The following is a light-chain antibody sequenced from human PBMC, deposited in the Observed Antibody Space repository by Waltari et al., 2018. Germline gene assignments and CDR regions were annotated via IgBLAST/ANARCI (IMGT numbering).Light chain of an antibody. CDR2: VAS. Sequence: EMVMSQSPLSLPGTPGEPASISSRVSQSLLYRNGNTYLEWYLQRPGQSPQLLIFVASSRDCGVPDRFSGYGSGTDFTLNISRVEAEDVGIYYCMQGIQFPWTFGQGTKVDIK. CDR3: MQGIQFPWT. CDR1: QSLLYRNGNTY. J-gene: IGKJ1*01. V-gene: IGKV2-28*01.